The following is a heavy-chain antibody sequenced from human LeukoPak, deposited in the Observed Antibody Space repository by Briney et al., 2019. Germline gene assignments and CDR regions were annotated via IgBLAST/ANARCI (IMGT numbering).Heavy chain of an antibody. V-gene: IGHV3-11*01. J-gene: IGHJ6*02. CDR3: ATVYYYAMDV. CDR1: GFISSDYY. CDR2: ISTSGSTM. Sequence: SGGSLRLSCAASGFISSDYYMSWIRQAPGKGLEWVSYISTSGSTMYYADSVKGRFTVSRDNAKNSLYLQMNSLRAEDTAVYYCATVYYYAMDVWGQGTTVTVSS.